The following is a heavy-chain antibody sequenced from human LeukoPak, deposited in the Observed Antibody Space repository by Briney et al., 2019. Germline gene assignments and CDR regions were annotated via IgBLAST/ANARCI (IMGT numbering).Heavy chain of an antibody. J-gene: IGHJ5*02. V-gene: IGHV4-39*01. CDR2: IYHSGST. Sequence: SETLSLTCTVSGGSISSSSYYWGWIRQPPGKGLEWIGSIYHSGSTYYNPSLKSRVTISVDTSKNQFSLKLSSVTAADTAVYYCASRGLWFGDHPLPNWFDPWGQGTLVTVSS. D-gene: IGHD3-10*01. CDR1: GGSISSSSYY. CDR3: ASRGLWFGDHPLPNWFDP.